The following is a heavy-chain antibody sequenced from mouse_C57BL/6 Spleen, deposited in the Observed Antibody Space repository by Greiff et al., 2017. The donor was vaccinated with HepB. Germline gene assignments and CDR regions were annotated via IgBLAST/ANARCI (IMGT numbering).Heavy chain of an antibody. CDR2: IYPGDGDT. CDR1: GYAFSSSW. V-gene: IGHV1-82*01. CDR3: ARTLGEYDDAMDY. Sequence: LQESGPELVKPGASVKISCKASGYAFSSSWMNWVKQRPGKGLEWIGRIYPGDGDTNYNGKFKGKATLTADKSSSTAYMQLSSLTSEDSAVYFCARTLGEYDDAMDYWGQGTSVTVSS. J-gene: IGHJ4*01. D-gene: IGHD2-14*01.